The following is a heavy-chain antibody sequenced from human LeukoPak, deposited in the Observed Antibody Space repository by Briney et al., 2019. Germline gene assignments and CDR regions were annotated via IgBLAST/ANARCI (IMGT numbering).Heavy chain of an antibody. CDR3: TTLQVVVAATDYYYYAMDV. CDR1: GFTFSNAW. Sequence: GGSLRLSCAASGFTFSNAWMSWVRQAPGKGLEWVGRIKSKTDGGTTDYAAPVKGRFTISRDDSKNTLYLQMNSLKTEDTAVYYCTTLQVVVAATDYYYYAMDVWGQGTTVTVSS. V-gene: IGHV3-15*01. J-gene: IGHJ6*02. CDR2: IKSKTDGGTT. D-gene: IGHD2-15*01.